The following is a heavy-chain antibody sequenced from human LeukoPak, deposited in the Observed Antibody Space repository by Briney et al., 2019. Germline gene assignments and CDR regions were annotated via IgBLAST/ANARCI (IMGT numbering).Heavy chain of an antibody. CDR2: FDPEDGET. J-gene: IGHJ4*02. V-gene: IGHV1-24*01. Sequence: ASVKVSCKVSGYTLTELSMHWVRQAPGKGLEWMGGFDPEDGETIYAQKFQGRVTMTEDTSTDTAYMELSSLRSEDTAVYYCATVLGRPTRSGLLLAYYFDYWGQGTLATVSS. CDR3: ATVLGRPTRSGLLLAYYFDY. D-gene: IGHD2-2*01. CDR1: GYTLTELS.